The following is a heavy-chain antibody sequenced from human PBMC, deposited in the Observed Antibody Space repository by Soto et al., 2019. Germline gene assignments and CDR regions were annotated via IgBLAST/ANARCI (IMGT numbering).Heavy chain of an antibody. Sequence: GASVKVSCKASGYTFTSYGISWVRRAPGQGLEWMGWISAYNGNTNYAQKLQGRVTTTTDTSTSTAYMELRSLRSDDTAVYYCARGEVEGLAYCGGDCSWYNWFDPWGQGTLVTVSS. V-gene: IGHV1-18*01. CDR1: GYTFTSYG. CDR2: ISAYNGNT. CDR3: ARGEVEGLAYCGGDCSWYNWFDP. J-gene: IGHJ5*02. D-gene: IGHD2-21*02.